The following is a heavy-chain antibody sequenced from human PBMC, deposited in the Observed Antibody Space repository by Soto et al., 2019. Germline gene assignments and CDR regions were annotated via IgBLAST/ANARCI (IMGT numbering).Heavy chain of an antibody. Sequence: QVTLKESGPTLVDPTQTLTLTCSFSGFSLSTYRVGVAWIRQPPGKALEWLAIIYWDDDRRYSPSLKNRLAITKDTSKNQVVLTMTNLDPGDTATYYCAHIMITYGGVSSLDAFDIWGQGTMVTVSS. CDR1: GFSLSTYRVG. D-gene: IGHD3-16*01. CDR2: IYWDDDR. J-gene: IGHJ3*02. V-gene: IGHV2-5*02. CDR3: AHIMITYGGVSSLDAFDI.